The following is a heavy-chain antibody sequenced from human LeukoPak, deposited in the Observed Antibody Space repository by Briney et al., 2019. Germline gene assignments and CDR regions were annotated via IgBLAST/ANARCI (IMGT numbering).Heavy chain of an antibody. CDR2: TYYSGST. Sequence: SETLSLTCTVSGGSISSYYWSWIRQPPGKGLEWIGYTYYSGSTYYNPSLKSRVTISVDTSKNQFSLKLSSVTAADTAVYYCARVWLDYYGSGSYSHFDYWGQGTLVTVSS. J-gene: IGHJ4*02. CDR1: GGSISSYY. D-gene: IGHD3-10*01. CDR3: ARVWLDYYGSGSYSHFDY. V-gene: IGHV4-59*12.